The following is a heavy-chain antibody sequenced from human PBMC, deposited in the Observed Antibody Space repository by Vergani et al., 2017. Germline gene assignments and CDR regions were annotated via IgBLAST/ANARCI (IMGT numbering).Heavy chain of an antibody. CDR3: AKSLDDCWSGCDY. D-gene: IGHD3-3*01. CDR1: GFTFSSYA. J-gene: IGHJ4*02. Sequence: EVQLLESGGGLVQPGGSLRLSCAASGFTFSSYAMSWVRQAPGKGLEWVSAISGSGGSTYYADSGKGRFTISGDNSKNTLYLQMNSLRAEDTAVYYCAKSLDDCWSGCDYWGQGTLVTVSS. CDR2: ISGSGGST. V-gene: IGHV3-23*01.